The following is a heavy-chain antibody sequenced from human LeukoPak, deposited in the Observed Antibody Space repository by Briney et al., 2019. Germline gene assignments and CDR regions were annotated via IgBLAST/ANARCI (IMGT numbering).Heavy chain of an antibody. CDR2: ISGSGGST. V-gene: IGHV3-23*01. Sequence: GGSLRLSCAASGFTFSSYAMSWVRQAPGEGLEWVSAISGSGGSTYYADSVKGRFTISRDNSKNTLYLQMNSLRAEDTAVYYCANREAVAGTFDYWGQGTLVTVSS. CDR1: GFTFSSYA. D-gene: IGHD6-19*01. J-gene: IGHJ4*02. CDR3: ANREAVAGTFDY.